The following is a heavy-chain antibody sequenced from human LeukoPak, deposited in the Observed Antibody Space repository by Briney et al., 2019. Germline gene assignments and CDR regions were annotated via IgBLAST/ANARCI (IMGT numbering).Heavy chain of an antibody. CDR3: ARGYCSSTSCYTSAFRI. J-gene: IGHJ3*02. V-gene: IGHV4-4*09. D-gene: IGHD2-2*02. Sequence: SETLSLTCTVSGGSITSYYWSWIRQPPGKGLEWIGYIYASGSTNHNPSLRSRATISVDTSKNQFSLKLSSVTAADTAVYYCARGYCSSTSCYTSAFRIWGQGTLVTVSS. CDR1: GGSITSYY. CDR2: IYASGST.